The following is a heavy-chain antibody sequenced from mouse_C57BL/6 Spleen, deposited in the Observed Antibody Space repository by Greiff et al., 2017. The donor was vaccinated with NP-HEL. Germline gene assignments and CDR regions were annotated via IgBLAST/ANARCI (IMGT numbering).Heavy chain of an antibody. CDR3: AVRDADC. Sequence: QVQLQQSGAELATPGASVKLSCKASGYTFTSYGLSWVKQSTGQGLEWIGELYPRSGNTYYNEKFKGKATLTADKSSSTAYMELRSLTSEDSAIYFCAVRDADCWGQGTTLTVSS. CDR1: GYTFTSYG. V-gene: IGHV1-81*01. CDR2: LYPRSGNT. J-gene: IGHJ2*01.